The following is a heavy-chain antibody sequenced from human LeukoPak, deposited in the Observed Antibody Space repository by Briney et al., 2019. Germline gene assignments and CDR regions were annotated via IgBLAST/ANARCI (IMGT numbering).Heavy chain of an antibody. CDR2: IWYDGSNK. D-gene: IGHD3-10*01. CDR1: GFTFSSNG. V-gene: IGHV3-33*06. J-gene: IGHJ5*02. CDR3: AKDLVLLWFGEFEFDP. Sequence: GRSLRLSCAASGFTFSSNGMHWVRQAPGKGLQWGAGIWYDGSNKYYADSVKGRFTTSRDNYKNTLYLKMNRLRAEDTAVYYCAKDLVLLWFGEFEFDPWGQGTLVTVSS.